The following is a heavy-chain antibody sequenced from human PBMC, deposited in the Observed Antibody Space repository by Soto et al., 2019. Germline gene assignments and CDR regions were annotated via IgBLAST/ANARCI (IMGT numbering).Heavy chain of an antibody. CDR2: INRSGST. J-gene: IGHJ6*03. V-gene: IGHV4-34*01. D-gene: IGHD2-21*01. CDR1: GGSFSAHY. Sequence: SETLSLTCAVYGGSFSAHYWSWIRQSPGKGLEWIGEINRSGSTNYNPSLKSRVTISTDTSKNQFSLNLSSVTAADTAVYYCARGLMWSYSYSYRDVWGKGTTVTVSS. CDR3: ARGLMWSYSYSYRDV.